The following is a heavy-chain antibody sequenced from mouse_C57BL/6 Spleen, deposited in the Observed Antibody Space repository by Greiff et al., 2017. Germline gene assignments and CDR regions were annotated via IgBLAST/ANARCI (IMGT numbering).Heavy chain of an antibody. CDR1: GFTFSSYA. D-gene: IGHD1-1*01. V-gene: IGHV5-4*01. Sequence: EVMLVESGGGLVKPGGSLKLSCAASGFTFSSYAMSWVRQTPEKRLEWVATISDGGSNTYYPDNVKGRCTISRDNAKNTLYLQMSHLKSEYTAMSYCARDGDYCGSSYWYFDVWGTGTTVTVSS. CDR3: ARDGDYCGSSYWYFDV. J-gene: IGHJ1*03. CDR2: ISDGGSNT.